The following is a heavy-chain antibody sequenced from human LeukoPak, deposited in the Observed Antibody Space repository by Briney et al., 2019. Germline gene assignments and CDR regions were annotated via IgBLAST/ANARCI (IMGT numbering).Heavy chain of an antibody. D-gene: IGHD3-22*01. CDR2: IASKTDGGTT. V-gene: IGHV3-15*04. CDR3: TTEKAEVTMIVVVTTYFDY. Sequence: PGGSLRLSCAASGLTVTNAWMNWVRQAPGKGLEWVGRIASKTDGGTTDYAAPVKGRFTISRDDSKNTLYLQMNSLKTEDTAVYYCTTEKAEVTMIVVVTTYFDYWGQGTLVTVSS. CDR1: GLTVTNAW. J-gene: IGHJ4*02.